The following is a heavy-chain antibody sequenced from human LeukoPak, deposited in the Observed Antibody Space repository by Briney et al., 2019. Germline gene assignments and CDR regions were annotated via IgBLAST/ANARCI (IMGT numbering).Heavy chain of an antibody. V-gene: IGHV1-8*01. CDR2: MNPNSGNT. CDR1: GYTFTSYD. CDR3: ARADLGHADSGY. D-gene: IGHD2-2*03. J-gene: IGHJ4*02. Sequence: ASVKVSCKASGYTFTSYDINWVRQATGQGLEWMGWMNPNSGNTVYAQKFQGRVTMTRETPITTAYMEISSLTSEDTAIYYCARADLGHADSGYWGQGTLVTVSP.